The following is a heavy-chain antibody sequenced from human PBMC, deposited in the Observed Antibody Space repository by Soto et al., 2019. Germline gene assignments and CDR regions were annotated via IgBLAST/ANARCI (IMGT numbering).Heavy chain of an antibody. CDR1: GFTFSSYA. CDR2: ISYDGSNK. V-gene: IGHV3-30-3*01. CDR3: ARSIIAAAGMGAFDI. Sequence: GGSLRLSCAASGFTFSSYAMHWVRQAPGKGLEWVAVISYDGSNKYYADSVKGRFTISRDNSKNTLYLQMNSLRAEDTAVYYCARSIIAAAGMGAFDIWGQGTMVTVSS. J-gene: IGHJ3*02. D-gene: IGHD6-13*01.